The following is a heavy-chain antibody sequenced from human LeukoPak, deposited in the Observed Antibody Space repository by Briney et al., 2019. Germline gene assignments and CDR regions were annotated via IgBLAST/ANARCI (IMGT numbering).Heavy chain of an antibody. V-gene: IGHV3-7*01. J-gene: IGHJ5*02. CDR2: IKQDGSEK. CDR3: ARSEYSSFSPFDP. Sequence: PGGSLRLSCAASGFTFSSYWMSRVRQAPGKGREWWAKIKQDGSEKYYVDSVKGRFTISRDNAKNSLYLQLNSLRSEDTAVYYCARSEYSSFSPFDPWRQGTLVTVSS. CDR1: GFTFSSYW. D-gene: IGHD6-6*01.